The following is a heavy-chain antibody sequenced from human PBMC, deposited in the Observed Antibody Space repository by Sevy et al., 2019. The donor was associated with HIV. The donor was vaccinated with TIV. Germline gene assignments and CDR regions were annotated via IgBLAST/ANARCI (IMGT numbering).Heavy chain of an antibody. Sequence: ASVKVSCKASGYTFTSYAMHWVRQAPGQRLEWMGWINAGNGNTKYSQKFQGRVTITRDKSAGTAYMELSSLRSEDTAVYYCARAGQQWLVPTFDYWGQGTLVTVSS. CDR1: GYTFTSYA. V-gene: IGHV1-3*01. CDR2: INAGNGNT. J-gene: IGHJ4*02. CDR3: ARAGQQWLVPTFDY. D-gene: IGHD6-19*01.